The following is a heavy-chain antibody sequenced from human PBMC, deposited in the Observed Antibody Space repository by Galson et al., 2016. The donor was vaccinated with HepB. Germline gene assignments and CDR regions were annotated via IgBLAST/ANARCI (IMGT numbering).Heavy chain of an antibody. CDR1: GDSTNNYY. D-gene: IGHD1-26*01. CDR2: VYHSGGP. CDR3: ASQNPSGTYYGRFDY. J-gene: IGHJ4*02. V-gene: IGHV4-59*13. Sequence: SETLSLTCTVSGDSTNNYYWSWIRQPPGKGLEWIGYVYHSGGPNYNPSLQSRVTISVDTSKNQFSLKMSSVTAADTAVYFCASQNPSGTYYGRFDYWGQGILVTVSS.